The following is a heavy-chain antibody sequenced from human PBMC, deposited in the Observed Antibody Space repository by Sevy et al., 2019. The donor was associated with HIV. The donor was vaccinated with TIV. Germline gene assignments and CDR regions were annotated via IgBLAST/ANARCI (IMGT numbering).Heavy chain of an antibody. CDR3: ATTKDYYDSRGYPFDY. J-gene: IGHJ4*02. V-gene: IGHV1-24*01. Sequence: ASVKVSWKVSGYTLTQLSMNWVRQAPGKGLEWMGSFDTEDGETIYAQKFQGRVTMTEDRSTDTAYMDLSSLRSEDTAVYYCATTKDYYDSRGYPFDYWGQGTLVTVSS. CDR2: FDTEDGET. CDR1: GYTLTQLS. D-gene: IGHD3-22*01.